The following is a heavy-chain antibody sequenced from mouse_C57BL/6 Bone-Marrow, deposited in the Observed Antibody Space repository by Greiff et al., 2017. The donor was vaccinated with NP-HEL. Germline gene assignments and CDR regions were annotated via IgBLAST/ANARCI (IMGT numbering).Heavy chain of an antibody. Sequence: QVQLKESGPELVKPGASVKISCKASGYAFSSSWMNWVKQRPGKGLEWIGRIYPGDGDTNYNGKFKGKATLTADKSSSTAYMQLSSLTSEDSAVYFCAREIYYDYDSFAYWGQGTLVTVSA. CDR3: AREIYYDYDSFAY. D-gene: IGHD2-4*01. J-gene: IGHJ3*01. V-gene: IGHV1-82*01. CDR1: GYAFSSSW. CDR2: IYPGDGDT.